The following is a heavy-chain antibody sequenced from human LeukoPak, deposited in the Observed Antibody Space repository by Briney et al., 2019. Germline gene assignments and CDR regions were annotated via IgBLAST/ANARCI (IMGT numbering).Heavy chain of an antibody. Sequence: ASVKVSCRASGYTFTSYDINWVRQATGQGLEWMGWMNPNSGNTGYAQKFQGRVTMTRNTSISTAYMELSSLRSADTAVYYCARGSSSSITDYWGQGTLVTVSS. CDR1: GYTFTSYD. D-gene: IGHD6-6*01. CDR3: ARGSSSSITDY. CDR2: MNPNSGNT. V-gene: IGHV1-8*01. J-gene: IGHJ4*02.